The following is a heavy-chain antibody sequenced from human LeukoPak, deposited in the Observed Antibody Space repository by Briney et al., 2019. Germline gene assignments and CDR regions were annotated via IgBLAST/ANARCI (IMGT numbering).Heavy chain of an antibody. D-gene: IGHD1-1*01. J-gene: IGHJ4*02. CDR1: RFTFSSYS. CDR3: ARCTTGRTFGSLREIKRSREIDY. Sequence: GGSLRLSCAASRFTFSSYSMNWVRQAPGKGLEWVSSISSSSSNIYCADSVKGRFTISRDNAKNSLYLQMNSLRVEDTAVYYCARCTTGRTFGSLREIKRSREIDYWGQGILVTVSS. V-gene: IGHV3-21*01. CDR2: ISSSSSNI.